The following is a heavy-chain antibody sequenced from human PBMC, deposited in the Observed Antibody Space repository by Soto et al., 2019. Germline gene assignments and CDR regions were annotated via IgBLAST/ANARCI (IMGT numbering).Heavy chain of an antibody. V-gene: IGHV4-31*03. D-gene: IGHD3-9*01. J-gene: IGHJ4*02. CDR3: AIAYDIDAPFDY. Sequence: QVQLQESGPGLVKPSQTLSLTCTVSGGSISSGGYYWSWIRQHPGKGLEWIGYIYYSGSTYYNPCLKSRVTITVDTSKNQFSLKLSSVTAADTAVYYCAIAYDIDAPFDYWGQGTLVTVSS. CDR1: GGSISSGGYY. CDR2: IYYSGST.